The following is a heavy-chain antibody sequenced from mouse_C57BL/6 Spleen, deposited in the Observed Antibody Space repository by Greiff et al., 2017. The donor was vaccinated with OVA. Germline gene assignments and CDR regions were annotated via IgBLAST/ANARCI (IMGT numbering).Heavy chain of an antibody. CDR3: AREDSSGPWFAY. V-gene: IGHV1-80*01. J-gene: IGHJ3*01. Sequence: VKLQESGAELVKPGASVKISCKASGYAFSSYWMNWVKQRPGKGLEWIGQIYPGDGDTNYNGKFKGKATLTADKSSSTAYMQLSSLTSEDSAVYFCAREDSSGPWFAYWGQGTLVTVSA. CDR1: GYAFSSYW. D-gene: IGHD3-2*02. CDR2: IYPGDGDT.